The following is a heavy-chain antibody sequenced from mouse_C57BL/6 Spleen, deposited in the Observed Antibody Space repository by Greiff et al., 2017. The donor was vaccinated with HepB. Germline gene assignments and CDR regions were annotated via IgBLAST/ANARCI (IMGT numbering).Heavy chain of an antibody. D-gene: IGHD2-4*01. Sequence: EVQLQQSGPELVKPGASVKISCKASGYTFTDYYMNWVKQSHGKSLEWIGDINPNNGGTSYNQKFKGKATLTVDKSSSTAYMELRSLTSEDSAVYYCARWGRIDYDGAMYYWGQGTSVTVSS. CDR2: INPNNGGT. J-gene: IGHJ4*01. V-gene: IGHV1-26*01. CDR1: GYTFTDYY. CDR3: ARWGRIDYDGAMYY.